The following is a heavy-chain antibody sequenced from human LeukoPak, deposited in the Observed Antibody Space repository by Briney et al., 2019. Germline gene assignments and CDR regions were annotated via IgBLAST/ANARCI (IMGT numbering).Heavy chain of an antibody. Sequence: ASVKVSCKASGYTFTGYYMHWVRQAPGQGLEWMGRINPNSGGTNYAQKFQGRVTMTTDTSTSTAYMELRSLRSDDTAVYYCATAPDCSSTSCYAYYYYGMDVWGQGTTVTVSS. V-gene: IGHV1-2*06. D-gene: IGHD2-2*01. J-gene: IGHJ6*02. CDR3: ATAPDCSSTSCYAYYYYGMDV. CDR1: GYTFTGYY. CDR2: INPNSGGT.